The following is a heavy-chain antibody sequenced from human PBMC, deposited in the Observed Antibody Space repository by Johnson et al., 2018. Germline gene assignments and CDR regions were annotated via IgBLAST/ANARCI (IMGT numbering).Heavy chain of an antibody. Sequence: EVQLVESGGGLVKPGGSLRLSCAASGFSFSNAWMNWVRQAPGKGLEWVGRIKKRSDGGTTDYPAPVKGRFTISRDDSKNTRDLQMDSLKTDDTAGYYCIGGTGTTSGAFDIWGRVTMVTVSS. CDR2: IKKRSDGGTT. D-gene: IGHD1-7*01. CDR3: IGGTGTTSGAFDI. CDR1: GFSFSNAW. V-gene: IGHV3-15*07. J-gene: IGHJ3*02.